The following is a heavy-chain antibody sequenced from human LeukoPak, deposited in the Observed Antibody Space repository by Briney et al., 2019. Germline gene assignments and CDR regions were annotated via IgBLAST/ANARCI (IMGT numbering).Heavy chain of an antibody. Sequence: ASVKVSCKASGYTFTSYYMHWVRQAPGQGLEWMGIINPSGGSTSYAQKFQGRVTMTRDTSTSTVYMELSSLRAEDTAVYYCARAGRENGLDYWGQGTLVTVSS. CDR3: ARAGRENGLDY. V-gene: IGHV1-46*01. D-gene: IGHD1-1*01. CDR2: INPSGGST. J-gene: IGHJ4*02. CDR1: GYTFTSYY.